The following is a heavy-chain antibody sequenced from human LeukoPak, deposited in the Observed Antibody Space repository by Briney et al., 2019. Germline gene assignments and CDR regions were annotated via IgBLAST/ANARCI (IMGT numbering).Heavy chain of an antibody. CDR1: GFTFSNAW. J-gene: IGHJ6*03. D-gene: IGHD3-22*01. CDR2: IKSKTDGGTT. V-gene: IGHV3-15*01. Sequence: GGSLRLSCAASGFTFSNAWMSWVRQAPGKGLEWVGRIKSKTDGGTTDYAAPVKGRFTISRDDSKNTLYLQMNSLKTEDTAVYYCTSRQSSGYYVYYYYMDVWGKGTTVTVSS. CDR3: TSRQSSGYYVYYYYMDV.